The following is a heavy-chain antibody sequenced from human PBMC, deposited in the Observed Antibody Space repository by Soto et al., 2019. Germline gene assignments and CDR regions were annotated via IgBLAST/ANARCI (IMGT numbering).Heavy chain of an antibody. CDR2: IYPGDSET. J-gene: IGHJ4*02. CDR1: GYSFMNWW. D-gene: IGHD3-10*01. V-gene: IGHV5-51*03. CDR3: AGGGAAYGLDY. Sequence: EVQLVQSGAEVKQPGESLKISCKGSGYSFMNWWIGWVRQMPGKGLEWMGIIYPGDSETRYSPSFQGQVTISHDKSISTSFLQWSSRQPADSAMDYCAGGGAAYGLDYWGQGTLVIFSS.